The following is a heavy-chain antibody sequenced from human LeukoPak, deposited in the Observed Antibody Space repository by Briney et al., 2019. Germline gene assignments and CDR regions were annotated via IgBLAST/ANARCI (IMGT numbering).Heavy chain of an antibody. CDR3: AKYRSSSANVGYFDY. Sequence: GRSLRLSCAASGFTFSSYGMHWVRQAPGKGLEWVAVISYDGSNKYYADSVKGRFTISRDNSKNTLYLQMNSLRAEDTAVYYCAKYRSSSANVGYFDYWGQGTLVTVSS. V-gene: IGHV3-30*18. CDR2: ISYDGSNK. J-gene: IGHJ4*02. CDR1: GFTFSSYG. D-gene: IGHD6-13*01.